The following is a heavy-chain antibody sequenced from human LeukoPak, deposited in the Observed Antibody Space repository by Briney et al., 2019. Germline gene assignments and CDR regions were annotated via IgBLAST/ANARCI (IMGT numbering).Heavy chain of an antibody. CDR2: ITSDGGGT. D-gene: IGHD1-14*01. CDR3: ARGHNSLSGVGDY. Sequence: GGSLRLSCAASGFTFSTSAMNWVRQAPGKGLEYVSAITSDGGGTYYANSVKGRFTVSRDNSKNTLYLHMGSLRTEDMALYYCARGHNSLSGVGDYWGQGTLVTVSS. CDR1: GFTFSTSA. V-gene: IGHV3-64*01. J-gene: IGHJ4*02.